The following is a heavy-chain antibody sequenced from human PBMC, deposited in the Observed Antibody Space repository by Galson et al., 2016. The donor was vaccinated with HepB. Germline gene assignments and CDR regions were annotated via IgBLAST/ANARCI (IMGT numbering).Heavy chain of an antibody. D-gene: IGHD3-3*01. J-gene: IGHJ6*02. CDR1: GTTFSSYA. Sequence: SLRLSCAVSGTTFSSYAMSWVRQAPGKGLEWVSAISTSGGTTYYPAATKGRFTISRDNSKNTLFLQMNSLIAEDTAVYYCAKSITSYDFGTGPPDYGMDAWGPATTVTISS. CDR2: ISTSGGTT. V-gene: IGHV3-23*01. CDR3: AKSITSYDFGTGPPDYGMDA.